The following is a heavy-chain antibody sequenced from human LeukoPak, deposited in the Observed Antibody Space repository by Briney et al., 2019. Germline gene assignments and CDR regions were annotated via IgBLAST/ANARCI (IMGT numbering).Heavy chain of an antibody. CDR2: IWYDGSKR. V-gene: IGHV3-33*01. CDR3: AREGGRDTDFDY. D-gene: IGHD5-18*01. CDR1: GFTFSNYG. Sequence: QAGGSLRLSCTASGFTFSNYGLHWVRQAPGKGLEWTALIWYDGSKRYYADSVQGRFTISRDDSKNTLFLQMNSLRAEDTAVYYCAREGGRDTDFDYWGQGTLVTVSS. J-gene: IGHJ4*02.